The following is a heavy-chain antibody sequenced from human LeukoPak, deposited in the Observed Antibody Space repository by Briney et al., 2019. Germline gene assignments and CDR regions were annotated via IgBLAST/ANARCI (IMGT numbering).Heavy chain of an antibody. J-gene: IGHJ4*02. V-gene: IGHV3-48*01. CDR2: ISSSSSTV. CDR1: GFTFSSYS. D-gene: IGHD5-24*01. CDR3: AKADGYMPDY. Sequence: GGSLRLSCAASGFTFSSYSMNWVRQAPGKGLEWVSYISSSSSTVYYADSVKGRFTISRDNAKNSLYLQMNSLRAEDTGVYYCAKADGYMPDYWGRGTLLTVSS.